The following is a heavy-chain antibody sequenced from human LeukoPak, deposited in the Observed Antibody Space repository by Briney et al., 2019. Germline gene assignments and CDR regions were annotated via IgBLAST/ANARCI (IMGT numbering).Heavy chain of an antibody. V-gene: IGHV3-21*01. CDR1: GFTFSSYN. CDR3: ARDKDWHYDILTGYYGTYNWFDP. D-gene: IGHD3-9*01. CDR2: ITSSSSYI. Sequence: PGGSLRLSCAASGFTFSSYNMNWVRQAPGKGPEWVSSITSSSSYIYYADSVKGRFTISRDNAKNSLYLQMNSLRAEDTAVYYCARDKDWHYDILTGYYGTYNWFDPWGQGTLVTVSS. J-gene: IGHJ5*02.